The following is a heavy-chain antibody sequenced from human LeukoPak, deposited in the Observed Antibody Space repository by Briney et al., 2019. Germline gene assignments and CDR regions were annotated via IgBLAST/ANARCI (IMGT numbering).Heavy chain of an antibody. Sequence: GGSLRLSCAASGFTFSSYAMHSVRQAPGKGLEWVAVISYDGSNKYYADSVKGRFTISRDNSKNTLYLQMNSLRAEDTAVYYCARDRGGSGVNWFDPWGQGTLVTVSS. V-gene: IGHV3-30*04. CDR2: ISYDGSNK. J-gene: IGHJ5*02. CDR1: GFTFSSYA. D-gene: IGHD3-10*01. CDR3: ARDRGGSGVNWFDP.